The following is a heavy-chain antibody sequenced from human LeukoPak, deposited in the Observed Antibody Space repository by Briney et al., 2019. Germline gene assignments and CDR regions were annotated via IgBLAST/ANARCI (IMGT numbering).Heavy chain of an antibody. Sequence: SETLSLTCTVSGCSISSYYWSWIRQPPGKGLEWIGYIYYSGSTNYNPSLKSRVTISVDTSKNQFSLKLSSVTAADTPVYYCERRRYSYCYYYWGQGTLVTVSS. CDR3: ERRRYSYCYYY. V-gene: IGHV4-59*01. CDR2: IYYSGST. J-gene: IGHJ4*02. D-gene: IGHD5-18*01. CDR1: GCSISSYY.